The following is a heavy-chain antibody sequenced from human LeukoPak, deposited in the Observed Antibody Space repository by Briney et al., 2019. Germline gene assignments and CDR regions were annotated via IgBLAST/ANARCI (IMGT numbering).Heavy chain of an antibody. CDR3: ARQSSGYYYGWFDP. D-gene: IGHD3-22*01. V-gene: IGHV4-39*01. CDR1: GVSILDSTYY. J-gene: IGHJ5*02. CDR2: IFYTGNT. Sequence: SETLSLTCTVSGVSILDSTYYWAWIRQPPGKGLEWIATIFYTGNTHYNPSLKSRVTMSEDTVKNQFSLNLNSVTAADTAVYYCARQSSGYYYGWFDPWGQGTLVTVSS.